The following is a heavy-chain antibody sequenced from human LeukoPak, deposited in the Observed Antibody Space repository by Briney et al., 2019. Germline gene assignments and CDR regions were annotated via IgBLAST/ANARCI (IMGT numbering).Heavy chain of an antibody. D-gene: IGHD3-10*01. CDR1: GGSISSYY. CDR3: AREDYYGSGSYGAFDY. V-gene: IGHV4-59*01. Sequence: PSETLSLTCTVSGGSISSYYWSWIRQPPGKGLEWIGYIYYSGSTNYNPSLKSRVTISVDTSKNQFSLKLSSVTAADTAVYYCAREDYYGSGSYGAFDYWGQGTLVTVSS. J-gene: IGHJ4*02. CDR2: IYYSGST.